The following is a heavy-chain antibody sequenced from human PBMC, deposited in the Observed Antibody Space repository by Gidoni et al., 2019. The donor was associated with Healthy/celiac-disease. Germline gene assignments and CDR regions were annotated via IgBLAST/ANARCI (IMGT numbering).Heavy chain of an antibody. CDR3: ARVVASIWRMADDPYDAFDI. J-gene: IGHJ3*02. Sequence: EVQLVEPGGGLVQPGWSLRPPCPAAGFTFSNDRFIWVRQAPGKGLERVSSISSSSSYIYYADSVEGRFTISRDNAKNSMYLQMNSLRAEDTAVYYCARVVASIWRMADDPYDAFDIWGQGTMVTVSS. V-gene: IGHV3-21*01. CDR2: ISSSSSYI. D-gene: IGHD6-6*01. CDR1: GFTFSNDR.